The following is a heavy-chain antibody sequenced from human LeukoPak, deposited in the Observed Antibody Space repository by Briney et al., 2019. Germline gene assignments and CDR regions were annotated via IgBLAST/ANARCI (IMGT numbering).Heavy chain of an antibody. Sequence: SETLSLTCTISGGSISDYYWTWIRQPPGKGLEWIGYIYHIGSTNYSPSLKSRVTISVDKSNNQFSLKLNSVTAADTAVYYCASHGAFYLAYWGQGTLVTVSS. CDR3: ASHGAFYLAY. CDR2: IYHIGST. D-gene: IGHD2/OR15-2a*01. CDR1: GGSISDYY. V-gene: IGHV4-59*12. J-gene: IGHJ4*02.